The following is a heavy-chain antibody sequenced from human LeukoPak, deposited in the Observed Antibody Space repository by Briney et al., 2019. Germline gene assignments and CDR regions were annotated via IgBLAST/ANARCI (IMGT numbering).Heavy chain of an antibody. CDR1: GFTFSSHG. V-gene: IGHV3-23*01. CDR2: ISPSGGIT. CDR3: AKVGYTYGYRTPPEYFQH. D-gene: IGHD5-18*01. Sequence: GGTLRLSCAASGFTFSSHGMNWVRQAPGKGLEWVSGISPSGGITYYTDSVKGRFTISRDNSKNTLYLQMNSLRAEDMAVYYCAKVGYTYGYRTPPEYFQHWGQGTLVTVSS. J-gene: IGHJ1*01.